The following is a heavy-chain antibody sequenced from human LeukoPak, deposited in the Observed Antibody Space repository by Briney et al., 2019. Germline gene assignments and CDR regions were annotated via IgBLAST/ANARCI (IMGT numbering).Heavy chain of an antibody. V-gene: IGHV3-7*03. D-gene: IGHD6-13*01. CDR1: GFTFSDYW. CDR3: ASWEGSSWFDY. CDR2: IQYDGGQK. J-gene: IGHJ4*02. Sequence: GGSLRLSCAASGFTFSDYWMAWVRQAPGKRLEWVANIQYDGGQKFYVDSVKGRFTISRDNAKKSLYLQMNSLRVEDTAVYYCASWEGSSWFDYWGQGTLVTVSS.